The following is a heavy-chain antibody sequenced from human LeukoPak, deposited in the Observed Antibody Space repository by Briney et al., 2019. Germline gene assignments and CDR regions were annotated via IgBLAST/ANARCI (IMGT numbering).Heavy chain of an antibody. Sequence: PGGSLRLSCTASGFSVSNNYMSWVRQAPGKGFEWVSVIYSGGATYYADSVKDRFSTSRDNSKNTLYLQMNSLRAEDTAVYFCARRLGSDYGGNNWFDPWGQGTLVTVSS. D-gene: IGHD4/OR15-4a*01. V-gene: IGHV3-66*01. CDR2: IYSGGAT. J-gene: IGHJ5*02. CDR3: ARRLGSDYGGNNWFDP. CDR1: GFSVSNNY.